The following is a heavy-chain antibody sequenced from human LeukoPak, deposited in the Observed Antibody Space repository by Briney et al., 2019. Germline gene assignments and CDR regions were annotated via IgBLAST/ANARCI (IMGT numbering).Heavy chain of an antibody. D-gene: IGHD2-21*01. CDR3: ARDQPLAYCGGDCYSI. CDR1: GGSISSGDYY. V-gene: IGHV4-30-4*08. Sequence: PSQTLSLTCTVSGGSISSGDYYWSWIRQPPGKGLEWIGYIYYSGSTYYTPSLKSRVTISVDTSKNQFSLKLSSMTAADTAVYYCARDQPLAYCGGDCYSIWGQGTMVTVSS. CDR2: IYYSGST. J-gene: IGHJ3*02.